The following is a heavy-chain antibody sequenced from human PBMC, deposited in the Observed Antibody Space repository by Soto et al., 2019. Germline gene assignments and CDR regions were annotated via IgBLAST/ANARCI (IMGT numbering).Heavy chain of an antibody. CDR2: ISYDGSNK. CDR3: ARDLRGSGQQLAPPYYGMDV. D-gene: IGHD6-13*01. CDR1: GFTFSSYA. J-gene: IGHJ6*02. Sequence: GGSLRLSCAASGFTFSSYAMHWVRQAPGKGLEWVAVISYDGSNKYYADSVKGRFTISRDNSKNTLYLQMNSLRAEDTAVYYCARDLRGSGQQLAPPYYGMDVWGQGTTVTVSS. V-gene: IGHV3-30-3*01.